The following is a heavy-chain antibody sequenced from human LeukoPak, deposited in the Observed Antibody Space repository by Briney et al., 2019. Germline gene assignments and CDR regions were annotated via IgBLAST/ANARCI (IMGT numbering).Heavy chain of an antibody. D-gene: IGHD1-14*01. V-gene: IGHV4-31*03. CDR3: ARPNRNYYYYGMDV. J-gene: IGHJ6*02. Sequence: SETLSLTCTVSGGSISSGGYYWSWIRQHPGKGLEWIGHIYYSGSTNYNPSLKSRVTISVDTSKNQFSLKLSSVTAADTAVYYCARPNRNYYYYGMDVWGQGTTVTVSS. CDR1: GGSISSGGYY. CDR2: IYYSGST.